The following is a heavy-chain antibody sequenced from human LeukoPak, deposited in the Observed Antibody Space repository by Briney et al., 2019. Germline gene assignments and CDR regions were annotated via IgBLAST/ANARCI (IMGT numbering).Heavy chain of an antibody. CDR1: GFVFGSYE. D-gene: IGHD5-24*01. V-gene: IGHV3-48*03. CDR3: AKVGDGKVFPYYFDY. CDR2: ISPGGGNK. J-gene: IGHJ4*02. Sequence: GGSLRLSCAASGFVFGSYEMTWVRQAPGKGLEWVSYISPGGGNKHYADSVKGRFTISRDNAQNSLYLEMNSLRAEDTAFYYCAKVGDGKVFPYYFDYWGQGTLVAVSS.